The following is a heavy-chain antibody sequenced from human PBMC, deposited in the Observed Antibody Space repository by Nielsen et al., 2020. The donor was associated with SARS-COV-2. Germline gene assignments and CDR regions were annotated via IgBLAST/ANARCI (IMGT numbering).Heavy chain of an antibody. CDR2: INPSGGST. J-gene: IGHJ6*02. Sequence: ASVKVSCKASGYTFTSYYMHWVRHAPGQGLEWMGIINPSGGSTSYAQKFQGRVTMTRDTSTSTVYMELSSLRSEDTAVYYCARDLTTTVNHYYYYYGMDVWGQGTTVTVSS. V-gene: IGHV1-46*01. CDR3: ARDLTTTVNHYYYYYGMDV. CDR1: GYTFTSYY. D-gene: IGHD4-11*01.